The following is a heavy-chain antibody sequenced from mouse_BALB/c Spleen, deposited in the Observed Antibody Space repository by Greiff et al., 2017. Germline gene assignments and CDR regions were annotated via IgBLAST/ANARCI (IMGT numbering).Heavy chain of an antibody. Sequence: VQLQQSGPGLVQPSQSLSITCTVSGFSLTSYGVHWVRQSPGKGLEWLGVIWSGGSTDYNAAFISRLSISKDNSKSQVFFKMNSLQANDTAIYYCARGYDYDRGFAYWGQGTLVTVSA. CDR1: GFSLTSYG. CDR2: IWSGGST. V-gene: IGHV2-2*02. CDR3: ARGYDYDRGFAY. J-gene: IGHJ3*01. D-gene: IGHD2-4*01.